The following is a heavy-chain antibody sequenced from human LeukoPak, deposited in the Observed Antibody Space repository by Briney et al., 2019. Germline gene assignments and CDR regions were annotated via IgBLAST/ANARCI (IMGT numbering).Heavy chain of an antibody. D-gene: IGHD2-8*02. Sequence: SQTLSLTCAILGDSVSSNSAAWNWIRQSPSRGLEWLGRTYYRSKWYNDYAVSVKSRITINPDTSKNQFSLQLSSVTPEDTAVYYCARILGVASLDAFDVWGQGTMVTVSS. CDR1: GDSVSSNSAA. CDR3: ARILGVASLDAFDV. J-gene: IGHJ3*01. CDR2: TYYRSKWYN. V-gene: IGHV6-1*01.